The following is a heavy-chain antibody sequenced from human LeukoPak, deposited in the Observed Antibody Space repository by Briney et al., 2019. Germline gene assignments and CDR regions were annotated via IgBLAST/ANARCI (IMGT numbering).Heavy chain of an antibody. CDR3: ARDGKVIGWSGFDY. CDR1: GFTFSSYE. J-gene: IGHJ4*02. Sequence: GGSLRLSCAASGFTFSSYEMNWVRQAPGKGLEWVSYISSSGSTIYYADSVKGRFTISRDNAKNSLYLQMNSLRAEDTAVYYCARDGKVIGWSGFDYWGQGTLVTVSS. V-gene: IGHV3-48*03. CDR2: ISSSGSTI. D-gene: IGHD3-3*01.